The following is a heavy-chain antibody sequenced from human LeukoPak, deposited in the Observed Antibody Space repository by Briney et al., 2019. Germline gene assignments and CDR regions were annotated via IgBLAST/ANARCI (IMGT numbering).Heavy chain of an antibody. J-gene: IGHJ4*02. CDR2: IYHSGST. CDR1: GYSTSSGYY. V-gene: IGHV4-38-2*01. CDR3: ARRFSNSHFDY. D-gene: IGHD6-6*01. Sequence: PSETLSLXCAVSGYSTSSGYYWGWIRQPPGKGLEWIGNIYHSGSTYYNPSLKSRVTISVDTSRNQFSLKLSSVTAADTAVYYCARRFSNSHFDYWGQGTLVTVSS.